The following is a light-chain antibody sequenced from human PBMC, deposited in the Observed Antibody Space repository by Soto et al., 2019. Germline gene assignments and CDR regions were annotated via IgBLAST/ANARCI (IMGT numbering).Light chain of an antibody. V-gene: IGLV2-14*03. Sequence: QSVLTQPASVSGSPGQSIAISCSGSNNDIGRYNYVSWYQQYPGKAPILILYGVSNRPSGVSDRFSGSKSGNTASLTISGLQAEDEAVYYCCSYTASTTLFGGGTKLTVL. CDR3: CSYTASTTL. J-gene: IGLJ2*01. CDR1: NNDIGRYNY. CDR2: GVS.